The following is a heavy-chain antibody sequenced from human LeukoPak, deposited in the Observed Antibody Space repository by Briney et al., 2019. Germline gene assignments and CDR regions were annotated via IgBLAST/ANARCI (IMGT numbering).Heavy chain of an antibody. CDR3: AREGCSGDSCYSGSDYYYGMDV. V-gene: IGHV1-69*13. D-gene: IGHD2-15*01. J-gene: IGHJ6*02. CDR2: IIPIFGTA. Sequence: ASVKVSCKASGGTFSSYAISWVRQAPGQGLEWMGGIIPIFGTANYAQKFQGRVTITADESTSTAYMELSSLRSEDTAVYYCAREGCSGDSCYSGSDYYYGMDVWGQGTTVTVSS. CDR1: GGTFSSYA.